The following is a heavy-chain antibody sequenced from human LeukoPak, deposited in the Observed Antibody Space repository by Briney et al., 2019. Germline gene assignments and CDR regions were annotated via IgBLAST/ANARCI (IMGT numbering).Heavy chain of an antibody. CDR3: ARAPNPDFFDD. CDR1: SGSIRTSY. J-gene: IGHJ4*02. V-gene: IGHV4-59*01. D-gene: IGHD2-8*01. Sequence: SETLSLTCTVSSGSIRTSYCSWIRQPPGKGLEWIGYIYYSGSTNYNPSLKSRVTISVDTARNQFSLKLSSVTAADTAVYYCARAPNPDFFDDWGQGTLVTVSS. CDR2: IYYSGST.